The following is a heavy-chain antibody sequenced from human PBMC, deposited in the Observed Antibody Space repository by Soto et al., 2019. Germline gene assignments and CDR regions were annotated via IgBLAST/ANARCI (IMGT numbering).Heavy chain of an antibody. CDR3: ARSPVYGSGKG. Sequence: GGSLRLSCAASGFTFSSYGMHWVRQAPGKGLEWVAVIWYDGSNKYYADSVKGRFTISRDNSKNTLYLQMNSLRAEDTAVYYCARSPVYGSGKGWGQGTLVTVSS. D-gene: IGHD3-10*01. J-gene: IGHJ4*02. CDR2: IWYDGSNK. V-gene: IGHV3-33*01. CDR1: GFTFSSYG.